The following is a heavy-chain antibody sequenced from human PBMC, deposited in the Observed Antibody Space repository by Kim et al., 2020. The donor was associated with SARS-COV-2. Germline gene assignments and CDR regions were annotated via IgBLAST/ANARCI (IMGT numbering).Heavy chain of an antibody. Sequence: GGSLRLSCAASGFTFSSYSMNWVRQAPGKGLEWVSSISSSSSYIYYADSVKGRFTISRDNAKNTLYLQMNSLRAEDTVVYYCARDPYGGVLFYYYYGMDVWGQGTTVTVSS. V-gene: IGHV3-21*01. CDR2: ISSSSSYI. CDR1: GFTFSSYS. CDR3: ARDPYGGVLFYYYYGMDV. J-gene: IGHJ6*02. D-gene: IGHD4-17*01.